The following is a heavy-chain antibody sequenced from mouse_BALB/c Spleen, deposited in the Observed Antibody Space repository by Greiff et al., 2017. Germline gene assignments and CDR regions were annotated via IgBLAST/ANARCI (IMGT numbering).Heavy chain of an antibody. V-gene: IGHV3-8*02. D-gene: IGHD1-1*01. CDR3: ARNYGSSYEWYFDV. CDR1: GDSITSGY. CDR2: ISYSGST. Sequence: EVHLVESGPSLVKPSQTLSLTCSVTGDSITSGYWNWIRKFPGNKLEYMGYISYSGSTYYNPSLKSRISITRDTSKNQYYLQLNSVTTEDTATYYCARNYGSSYEWYFDVWGAGTTVTVSS. J-gene: IGHJ1*01.